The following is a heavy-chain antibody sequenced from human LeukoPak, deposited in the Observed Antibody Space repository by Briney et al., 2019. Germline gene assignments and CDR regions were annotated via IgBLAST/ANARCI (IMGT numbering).Heavy chain of an antibody. CDR3: ARDPPGTTAFDV. V-gene: IGHV1-2*02. CDR1: GYIFTDYY. J-gene: IGHJ3*01. Sequence: ASVKVSCRTSGYIFTDYYLHWVRQAPGQGLEWMGWIDPARADTKYAQSFQGRVAPTWDTSINTAYMEVSRLTSDDTAMFYCARDPPGTTAFDVWGQGTMVTVSS. D-gene: IGHD1-1*01. CDR2: IDPARADT.